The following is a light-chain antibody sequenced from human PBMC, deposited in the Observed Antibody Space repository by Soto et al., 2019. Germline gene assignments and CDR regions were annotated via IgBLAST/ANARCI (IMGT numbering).Light chain of an antibody. CDR3: QQYNTYST. CDR1: QSISRW. Sequence: DIQMPRSPSTLSASVGDRVTINCRASQSISRWLAWYQQKPGKAPKVMIYDASSLKSGVPSRFSGSGSGTEFTLTICSLQPDDVATYYCQQYNTYSTFGQGTKVDIK. CDR2: DAS. V-gene: IGKV1-5*01. J-gene: IGKJ2*01.